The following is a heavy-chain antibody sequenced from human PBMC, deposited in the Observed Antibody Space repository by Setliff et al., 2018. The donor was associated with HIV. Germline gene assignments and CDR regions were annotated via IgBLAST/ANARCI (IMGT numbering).Heavy chain of an antibody. Sequence: SETLSLTCSVSGFSVSSRDYYWGWIRQPPGKGLEWIGSINHNGNTYYSPSLKTRVTISVDTSKKQFSLKLNSVTASDTATYYCARLFQWMSYSFDIWGQGKMVTVSS. D-gene: IGHD1-26*01. CDR3: ARLFQWMSYSFDI. CDR1: GFSVSSRDYY. J-gene: IGHJ3*02. V-gene: IGHV4-39*01. CDR2: INHNGNT.